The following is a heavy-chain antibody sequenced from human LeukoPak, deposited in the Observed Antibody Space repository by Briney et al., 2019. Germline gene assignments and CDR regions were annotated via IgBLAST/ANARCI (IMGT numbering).Heavy chain of an antibody. Sequence: SETLSLTCAVSGYSISSGYYWGWYRQPPGKGLEWIGSSYHSGSTSYNPSLKSRVTISVDTSKNQFSLKLSSVTAADTAVYYCARENYDFWSGYYDPGYYGSGYEFDYWGQGTLVTVSS. CDR1: GYSISSGYY. J-gene: IGHJ4*02. CDR2: SYHSGST. V-gene: IGHV4-38-2*02. D-gene: IGHD3-3*01. CDR3: ARENYDFWSGYYDPGYYGSGYEFDY.